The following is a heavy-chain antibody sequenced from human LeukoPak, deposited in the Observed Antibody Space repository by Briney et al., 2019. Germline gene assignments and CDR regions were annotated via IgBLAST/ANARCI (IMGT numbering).Heavy chain of an antibody. CDR1: GFTFSGYT. J-gene: IGHJ4*02. Sequence: PGGSLRLSCAASGFTFSGYTMNWVRQAPGKGLEWVSSISSSSSYIYYADSVKGRFTISRDNAKNSLYLQMNSLRAEDTAVYYCAKGGYTAMVQFDYWGQGTLVSVSS. V-gene: IGHV3-21*04. D-gene: IGHD5-18*01. CDR3: AKGGYTAMVQFDY. CDR2: ISSSSSYI.